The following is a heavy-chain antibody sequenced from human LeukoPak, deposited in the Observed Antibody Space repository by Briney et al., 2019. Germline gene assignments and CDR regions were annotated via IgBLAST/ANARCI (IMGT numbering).Heavy chain of an antibody. Sequence: GASVKVSCKASGYTFTNYYIYWVRQAPGQGLEWMGIINPSGGRTDYAQNFQGRVTMTRDTSTSTAYMELSSLRSEDTAVHFCARTRGYSAYDYFDYWGQGTLVTVSS. CDR3: ARTRGYSAYDYFDY. J-gene: IGHJ4*02. D-gene: IGHD5-12*01. CDR2: INPSGGRT. CDR1: GYTFTNYY. V-gene: IGHV1-46*01.